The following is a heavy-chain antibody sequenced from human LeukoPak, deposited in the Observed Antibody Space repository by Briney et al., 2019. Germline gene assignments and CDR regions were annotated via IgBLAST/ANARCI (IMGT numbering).Heavy chain of an antibody. Sequence: SETLSLTCTVSGASINNNFWTWIRQPPGKGLEWIGYIYSSGSTNYNPSLKSRVIISGDTSKNQISLNLTSVTASDTAVYFCARHRDYYDTWGHGTLVTVSS. CDR1: GASINNNF. CDR3: ARHRDYYDT. D-gene: IGHD3-22*01. J-gene: IGHJ4*01. CDR2: IYSSGST. V-gene: IGHV4-59*08.